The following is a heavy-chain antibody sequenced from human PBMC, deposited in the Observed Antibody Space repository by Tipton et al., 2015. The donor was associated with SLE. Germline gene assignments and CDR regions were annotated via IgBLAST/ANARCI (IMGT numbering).Heavy chain of an antibody. J-gene: IGHJ4*02. CDR1: GGSFSGYY. D-gene: IGHD3-10*01. CDR2: INHSGST. Sequence: TLSLTCVVYGGSFSGYYWSWIRQPPGKGLEWIGEINHSGSTNYNPSLKSRVTISVDTSKNQFSLKLSSVTAADTAVYYCARARWFREFDYWGQGTLVTVSS. CDR3: ARARWFREFDY. V-gene: IGHV4-34*01.